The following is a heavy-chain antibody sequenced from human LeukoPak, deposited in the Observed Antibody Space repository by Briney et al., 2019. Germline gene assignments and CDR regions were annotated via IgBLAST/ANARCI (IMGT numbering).Heavy chain of an antibody. CDR3: TRYDSSRFDP. V-gene: IGHV3-30*03. CDR1: GFTFSGYG. Sequence: GKSLRLFCAGSGFTFSGYGMHWVRQAPGQGLEWVTGIAYDGSRKHYADSVKGRFTISRDNSRNTMDLQMNSLRVEDTAVYHCTRYDSSRFDPWGQGTLVIVSS. CDR2: IAYDGSRK. D-gene: IGHD3-3*01. J-gene: IGHJ5*02.